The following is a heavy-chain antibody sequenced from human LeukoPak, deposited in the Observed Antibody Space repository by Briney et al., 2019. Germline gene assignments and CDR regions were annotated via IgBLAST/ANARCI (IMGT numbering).Heavy chain of an antibody. J-gene: IGHJ5*02. D-gene: IGHD3-10*01. Sequence: AGSLRLSCAASGFTFSSYSMNWVRHAPGKGLERVSSISSSSSYIYYADSVKGRFTISRDNAKNTLYLHMNSLGAEDTAVYYCARGPIDPTYYYGSGSYYSNWFDPWGQGTLVTVSS. CDR1: GFTFSSYS. CDR3: ARGPIDPTYYYGSGSYYSNWFDP. V-gene: IGHV3-21*01. CDR2: ISSSSSYI.